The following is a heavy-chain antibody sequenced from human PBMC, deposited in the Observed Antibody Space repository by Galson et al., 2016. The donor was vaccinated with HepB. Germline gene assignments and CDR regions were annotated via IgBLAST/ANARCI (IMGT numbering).Heavy chain of an antibody. CDR3: ARRLPVITMIRGASWEGFDP. Sequence: SVKVSCTASGYTFTNYAIHWVRQAPGQRLEWMGWINAGNGNTKYSQKFQGRVTITRDTSATTAYMDLSSLRSEDTAVYYCARRLPVITMIRGASWEGFDPWGQVTLVTVSS. CDR1: GYTFTNYA. J-gene: IGHJ5*02. CDR2: INAGNGNT. D-gene: IGHD3-10*01. V-gene: IGHV1-3*01.